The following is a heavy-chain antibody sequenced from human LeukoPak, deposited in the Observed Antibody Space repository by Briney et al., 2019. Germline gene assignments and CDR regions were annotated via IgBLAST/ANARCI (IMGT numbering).Heavy chain of an antibody. CDR2: IWYDGSSK. CDR1: GFTFDTYG. Sequence: GGPLRLSCAASGFTFDTYGMHWVRQAPGKGLEGVAVIWYDGSSKYYADPVKGRFTISRDNSKNTLYLQMNSLRAEDTAVYYCARGPTYYYDSSGYHPEYFQHWGQGTLVTVSS. J-gene: IGHJ1*01. CDR3: ARGPTYYYDSSGYHPEYFQH. D-gene: IGHD3-22*01. V-gene: IGHV3-33*01.